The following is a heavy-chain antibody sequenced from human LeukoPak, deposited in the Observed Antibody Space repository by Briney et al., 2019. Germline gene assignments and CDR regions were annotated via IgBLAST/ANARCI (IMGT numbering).Heavy chain of an antibody. J-gene: IGHJ3*02. CDR1: GFTFSSYA. Sequence: PGGSLRLSCAASGFTFSSYAMSWVRQAPGKGLEWVSAISGSGGSTYYADSVKGRFTISRDNSKNTLYLQMNSLRAEDTAVYYCARDLEYSSSWPSASIPPDAFDIWGQGTMVTVSS. V-gene: IGHV3-23*01. CDR2: ISGSGGST. CDR3: ARDLEYSSSWPSASIPPDAFDI. D-gene: IGHD6-13*01.